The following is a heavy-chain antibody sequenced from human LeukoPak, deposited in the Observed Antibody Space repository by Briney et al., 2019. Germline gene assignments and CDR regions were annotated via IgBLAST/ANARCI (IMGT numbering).Heavy chain of an antibody. Sequence: GGSLRLSCAASGFTFSSYAMSWVRQAPGKGLEWDSAISGSGGSTYYADSVKGRFTISRDNSKNTLYLQMNSLRAEDTAVYYCAKPYSSGWSPLDYWGQGTLVTVSS. D-gene: IGHD6-19*01. V-gene: IGHV3-23*01. CDR2: ISGSGGST. J-gene: IGHJ4*02. CDR3: AKPYSSGWSPLDY. CDR1: GFTFSSYA.